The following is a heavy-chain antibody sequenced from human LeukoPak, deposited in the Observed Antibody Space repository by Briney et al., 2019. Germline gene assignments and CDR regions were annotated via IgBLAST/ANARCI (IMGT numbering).Heavy chain of an antibody. CDR3: ARGESYYYMDV. J-gene: IGHJ6*03. CDR1: GYTFTSYY. Sequence: ASVKVSCKASGYTFTSYYMHWVRQAPGQRLEWMGIINPSGGSTSYAQKFQGRVTMTRDMSTSTVYMELSSLRSENTAVYYCARGESYYYMDVWGKGTTVTVSS. CDR2: INPSGGST. V-gene: IGHV1-46*01.